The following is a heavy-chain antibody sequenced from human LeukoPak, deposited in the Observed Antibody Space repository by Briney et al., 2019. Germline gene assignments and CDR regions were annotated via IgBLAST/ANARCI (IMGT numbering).Heavy chain of an antibody. V-gene: IGHV4-30-2*01. CDR2: IFHSGST. CDR3: ARAYCSSTSCYTSAFDY. Sequence: PSQTLSLTCTVSGDSISGGGYYWSWIRQPPGKGLEWIGYIFHSGSTYYNPSLKSRVTISVDRSKNQFSLNLSSVTAADTAVYYCARAYCSSTSCYTSAFDYWGQGTLVTVSS. CDR1: GDSISGGGYY. J-gene: IGHJ4*02. D-gene: IGHD2-2*02.